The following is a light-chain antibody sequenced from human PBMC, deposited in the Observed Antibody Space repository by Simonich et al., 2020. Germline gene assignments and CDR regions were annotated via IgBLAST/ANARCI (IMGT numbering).Light chain of an antibody. Sequence: SYVLTQPPSVSVAPGKTARITCGGNNIGSKSVHWYQQQPGQAPVLVVYDDSDRPSGCPDRVSGSNSGNTATLTISRVEAGDEADYYCQVWDSSSDHPVFGGGTKLTVL. V-gene: IGLV3-21*03. J-gene: IGLJ3*02. CDR1: NIGSKS. CDR3: QVWDSSSDHPV. CDR2: DDS.